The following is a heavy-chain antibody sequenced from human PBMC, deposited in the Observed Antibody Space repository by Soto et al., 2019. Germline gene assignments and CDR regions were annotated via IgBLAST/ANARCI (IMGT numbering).Heavy chain of an antibody. Sequence: QLQLQESGPGLVKPSETLSLTCTVSGGSISSSSYYWGWIRQPPGKGLEWIGSIYYSGSTYYNPSLKSRVTISVDTSKNQFSLKLSSVTAADTAVYYCARQGFGQWLNGNLGAWFDPWGQGTLVTVSS. CDR1: GGSISSSSYY. D-gene: IGHD6-19*01. CDR3: ARQGFGQWLNGNLGAWFDP. V-gene: IGHV4-39*01. CDR2: IYYSGST. J-gene: IGHJ5*02.